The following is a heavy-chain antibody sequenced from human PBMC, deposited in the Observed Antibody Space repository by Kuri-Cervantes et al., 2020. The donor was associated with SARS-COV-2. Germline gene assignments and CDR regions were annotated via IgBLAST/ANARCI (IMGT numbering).Heavy chain of an antibody. D-gene: IGHD4-17*01. CDR3: AKDPKLNDYGDYFDY. J-gene: IGHJ4*02. Sequence: GESLKISCTASGFIFSDYYMTWTRQAPGKGLEWVSNIGPSGTTKYYADPVKGRFTISRDNSKNSLYLQMSSLRAEDTAVYYCAKDPKLNDYGDYFDYWGQGTLVTVSS. V-gene: IGHV3-11*01. CDR2: IGPSGTTK. CDR1: GFIFSDYY.